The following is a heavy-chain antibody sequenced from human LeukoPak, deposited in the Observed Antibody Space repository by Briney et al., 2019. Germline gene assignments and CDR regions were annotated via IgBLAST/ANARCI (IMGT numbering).Heavy chain of an antibody. CDR1: GFTFSIYS. J-gene: IGHJ4*02. V-gene: IGHV3-21*01. CDR3: ARDPNTGYSSGWYDFQQVPPPNDY. CDR2: ISSSSSYI. D-gene: IGHD6-19*01. Sequence: GGSLRLSCAASGFTFSIYSMNWVRQAPGKGLEWVSSISSSSSYIYYADSVKGRFTISRDNAKNSLYLQMNSLRAEDTAVYYCARDPNTGYSSGWYDFQQVPPPNDYWGQGTLVTVSS.